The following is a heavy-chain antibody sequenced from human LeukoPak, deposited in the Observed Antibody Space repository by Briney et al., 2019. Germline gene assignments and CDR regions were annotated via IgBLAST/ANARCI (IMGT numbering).Heavy chain of an antibody. CDR2: ISDGGSTT. Sequence: GGSLRLSCAASGFTFSSYAMSWVRQAPGKGLVWVSRISDGGSTTTYADSVKGRFTISRDNAKNTLYLQMNGLRAEDTAVYYCSRSAYYDGSGNYYDYWGQGTLVTVSS. CDR3: SRSAYYDGSGNYYDY. D-gene: IGHD3-22*01. CDR1: GFTFSSYA. J-gene: IGHJ4*02. V-gene: IGHV3-74*01.